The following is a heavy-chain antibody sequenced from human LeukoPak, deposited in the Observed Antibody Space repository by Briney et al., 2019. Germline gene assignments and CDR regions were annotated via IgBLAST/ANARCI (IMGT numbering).Heavy chain of an antibody. CDR2: IRGSGSTI. CDR3: ARDRGYDILTGYYEYYMDV. V-gene: IGHV3-11*01. Sequence: PGGSLRLSCAASGFTLSDYYMSWIRQAPGKGLEGVSYIRGSGSTIYYADSVKGRFTISRDNAKNSLYLQMNSLRAEDTAVYYCARDRGYDILTGYYEYYMDVWGKGTTVTVSS. D-gene: IGHD3-9*01. J-gene: IGHJ6*03. CDR1: GFTLSDYY.